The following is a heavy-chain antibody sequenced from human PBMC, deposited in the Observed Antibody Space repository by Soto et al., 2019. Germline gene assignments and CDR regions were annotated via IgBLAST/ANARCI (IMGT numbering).Heavy chain of an antibody. D-gene: IGHD6-19*01. CDR1: GYTFTSYA. J-gene: IGHJ6*02. V-gene: IGHV1-3*01. CDR3: ARADPVAGTNIYYYYGMDV. CDR2: INAGNGNT. Sequence: ASVKVSCKASGYTFTSYAMHWVRQAPGQRLEWMGWINAGNGNTKYSQKFQGRVTITRDTSASTAYMELSSLRSEDTAVYYCARADPVAGTNIYYYYGMDVWGQGTTVTVSS.